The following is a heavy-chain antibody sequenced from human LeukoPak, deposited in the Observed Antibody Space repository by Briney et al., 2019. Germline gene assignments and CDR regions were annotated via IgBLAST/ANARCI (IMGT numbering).Heavy chain of an antibody. CDR3: AGGGDSGWDIDN. J-gene: IGHJ4*02. V-gene: IGHV3-48*02. CDR1: GFTFSDYH. D-gene: IGHD6-19*01. CDR2: ITPSSDTI. Sequence: GGSLRLSCAVAGFTFSDYHMTWVRQAPGKGLEWLSYITPSSDTIYYADSVVGRFTISRDNGKSSLYLQMNGLRDEDTALYYCAGGGDSGWDIDNWGQGTLVTVSS.